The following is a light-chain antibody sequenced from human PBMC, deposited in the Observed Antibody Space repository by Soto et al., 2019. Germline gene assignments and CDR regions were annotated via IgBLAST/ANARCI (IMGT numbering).Light chain of an antibody. Sequence: ETVLTQSPATLSLSPGERATLSCRASPSVTNYLAWYQQKPGQPPRLLIYGAFNRAAGIPARFSGSGSGTDFTLTISSLEPEDSAVYYCQQRNIWPPVTFGQGTRLESK. J-gene: IGKJ5*01. CDR3: QQRNIWPPVT. CDR2: GAF. CDR1: PSVTNY. V-gene: IGKV3-11*01.